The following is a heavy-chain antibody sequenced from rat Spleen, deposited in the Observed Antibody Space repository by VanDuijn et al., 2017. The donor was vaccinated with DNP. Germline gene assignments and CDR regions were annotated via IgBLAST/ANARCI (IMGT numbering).Heavy chain of an antibody. Sequence: EVQLVESGGGLVQPGRSMKLSCAASGFTFSNYYMAWVRQAPTKGLEWVAAISTGGGNTYYRDSVKVRFTISRDNAKSTLYLQMDSLRSEEKATYYCARGGLAAIGFDYWGQGVMVTVSS. CDR2: ISTGGGNT. CDR3: ARGGLAAIGFDY. V-gene: IGHV5S11*01. J-gene: IGHJ2*01. CDR1: GFTFSNYY. D-gene: IGHD1-2*01.